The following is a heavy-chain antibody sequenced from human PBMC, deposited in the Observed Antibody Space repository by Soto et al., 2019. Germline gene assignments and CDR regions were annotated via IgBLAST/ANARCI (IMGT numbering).Heavy chain of an antibody. CDR1: GFTFSSYA. J-gene: IGHJ4*02. CDR3: ARDEALGWLQLNDY. Sequence: QVPLVESGGGVVQPGRSLRLSCAASGFTFSSYAMHWVRQAPGKGLEWVAVISYDGSNKYYADSVKGRFTISRDNSKNTLYLQMNSRRAEDTAVYYCARDEALGWLQLNDYWGQGTLVTVSS. D-gene: IGHD1-1*01. CDR2: ISYDGSNK. V-gene: IGHV3-30-3*01.